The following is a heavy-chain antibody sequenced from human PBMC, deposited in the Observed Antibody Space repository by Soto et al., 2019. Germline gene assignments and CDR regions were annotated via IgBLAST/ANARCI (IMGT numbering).Heavy chain of an antibody. CDR1: GGSISSGGYD. CDR3: ARAATVATRRAGWYFDL. D-gene: IGHD5-12*01. CDR2: IYYSGST. J-gene: IGHJ2*01. Sequence: SETLSLTCTVSGGSISSGGYDWSWIRQHPXKGLEWIGYIYYSGSTYYNPSLKSRVTISVDTSKNQFSLKLSSVTAADTAVYYCARAATVATRRAGWYFDLWGRGTLVTVSS. V-gene: IGHV4-31*03.